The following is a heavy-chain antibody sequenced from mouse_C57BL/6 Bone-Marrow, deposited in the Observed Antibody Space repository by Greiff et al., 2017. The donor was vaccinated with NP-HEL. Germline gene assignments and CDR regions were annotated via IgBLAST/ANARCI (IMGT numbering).Heavy chain of an antibody. V-gene: IGHV1-55*01. J-gene: IGHJ4*01. CDR2: IYPGSGST. Sequence: HVQLQQPGAELVHPFSSFPLSFHSSFYTFTSYFITWVKQRPGQGLEWIGDIYPGSGSTNYNEKFKSKATLTVDTSSSTAYMQLSSLTSEDSAVYYCARSPRYLDYWGQGTSVTVSS. CDR1: FYTFTSYF. CDR3: ARSPRYLDY.